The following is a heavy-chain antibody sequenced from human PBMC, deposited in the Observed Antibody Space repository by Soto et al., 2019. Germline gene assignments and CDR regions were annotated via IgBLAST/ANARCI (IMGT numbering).Heavy chain of an antibody. CDR1: GYSFTTYW. J-gene: IGHJ3*02. D-gene: IGHD6-25*01. CDR3: AREGYSGENAFDI. Sequence: PGESLKISCKGSGYSFTTYWIGWVRQMPGKGLEWLGIIHPGDSYTKYSPSFQGHVTISADKSISTAYLEWSSLKASDTAMYYCAREGYSGENAFDISGPGTLVTVSS. CDR2: IHPGDSYT. V-gene: IGHV5-51*01.